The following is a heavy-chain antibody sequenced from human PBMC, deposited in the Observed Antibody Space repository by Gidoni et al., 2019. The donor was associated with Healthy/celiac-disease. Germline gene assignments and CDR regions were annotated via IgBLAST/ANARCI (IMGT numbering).Heavy chain of an antibody. Sequence: QVQLQESGPGLVKPSQTLSLTCTVSGGSISSGSYYWSWIRQPAGKGLEWIGRIYTSGSTNYNPSLKSRVTISVDTSKNQFSLKLSSVTAADTAVYYCARSPSINSLDYWGQGTLVTVSS. J-gene: IGHJ4*02. CDR1: GGSISSGSYY. CDR2: IYTSGST. V-gene: IGHV4-61*02. D-gene: IGHD3-3*02. CDR3: ARSPSINSLDY.